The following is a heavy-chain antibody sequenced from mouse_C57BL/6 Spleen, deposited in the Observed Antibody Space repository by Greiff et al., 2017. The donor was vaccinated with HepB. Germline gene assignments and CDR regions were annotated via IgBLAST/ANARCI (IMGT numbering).Heavy chain of an antibody. D-gene: IGHD1-1*01. J-gene: IGHJ3*01. Sequence: QVQLQQSGPGLVQPSQSLSITCTVSGFSLTSYGVHWVRQSPGKGLEWLGVIWSGGSTDYNAAFISSLSISKDNSKSQVFFKMNSLQADDTAIYYCARPSFYYGSSWFAYWGQGTLVTVSA. CDR2: IWSGGST. CDR1: GFSLTSYG. V-gene: IGHV2-2*01. CDR3: ARPSFYYGSSWFAY.